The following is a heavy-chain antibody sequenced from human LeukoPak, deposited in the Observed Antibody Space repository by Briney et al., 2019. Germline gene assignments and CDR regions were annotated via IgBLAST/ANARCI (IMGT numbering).Heavy chain of an antibody. D-gene: IGHD2-21*01. CDR3: AKAPVTTCRGAYCYPFDY. CDR1: GFTLSSYA. V-gene: IGHV3-23*01. CDR2: ISDSGNT. J-gene: IGHJ4*02. Sequence: GGSLRLSWAASGFTLSSYAMSWVRQAPGKGLEWVSAISDSGNTYHADCVKGRFTISRDSSKNTLFLQMNRLRPEDAAVYYCAKAPVTTCRGAYCYPFDYWGQGTLVTVSS.